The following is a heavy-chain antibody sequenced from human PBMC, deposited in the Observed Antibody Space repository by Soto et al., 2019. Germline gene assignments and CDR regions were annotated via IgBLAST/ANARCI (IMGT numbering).Heavy chain of an antibody. D-gene: IGHD6-19*01. CDR2: ISSSSSTI. CDR1: GFTFSSYN. V-gene: IGHV3-48*01. Sequence: EVQLVESGGGLVQPGGSLRLSCAASGFTFSSYNMNWVRQAPGKGLEWGSYISSSSSTIYYADSVKGRFTISRDNAKNSLYLQMNSLRAEDTAVYYCARSSQWLVGGLDYWGQGTLVTVSS. J-gene: IGHJ4*02. CDR3: ARSSQWLVGGLDY.